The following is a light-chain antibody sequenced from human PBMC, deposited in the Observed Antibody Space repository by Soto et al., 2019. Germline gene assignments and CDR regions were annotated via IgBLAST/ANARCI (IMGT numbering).Light chain of an antibody. Sequence: QSVLTQPPSVSGAPGQRVTISCTGSSSNIGAGYDVQWYQQLPGTAPKLLIHDNSNRPSGVPDRFSGSKSGTSASLAITGLQAEDEADYYCQSYDNSLSGSVVFGGGTKVTVL. V-gene: IGLV1-40*01. CDR3: QSYDNSLSGSVV. J-gene: IGLJ2*01. CDR1: SSNIGAGYD. CDR2: DNS.